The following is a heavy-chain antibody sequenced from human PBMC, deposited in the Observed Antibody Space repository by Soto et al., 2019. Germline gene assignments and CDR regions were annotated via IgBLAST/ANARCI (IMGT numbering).Heavy chain of an antibody. Sequence: GESLKISCKGSGYSFTSYWISWVRQMPGKGLEWMGRIDPSDSYTNYSPSFQGHVTISADKSISTAYLQWSSLKASDTAMYYCASLAGGSGSYYINNWFDPWGQGTLVTVSS. CDR2: IDPSDSYT. CDR3: ASLAGGSGSYYINNWFDP. V-gene: IGHV5-10-1*01. J-gene: IGHJ5*02. CDR1: GYSFTSYW. D-gene: IGHD3-10*01.